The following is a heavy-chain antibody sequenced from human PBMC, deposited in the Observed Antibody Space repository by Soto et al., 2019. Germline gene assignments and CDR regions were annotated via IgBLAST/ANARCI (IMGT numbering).Heavy chain of an antibody. CDR2: INHSGST. Sequence: QVQLQQWGAGLLKPSETLSLTCAVYGGSFSGYYWRWIRQPPGKGLEWIGEINHSGSTNHNPSLKRRVATSVDPSQNQFARELSSVTAADTAVYYCASVVSIQLCAHWGQGTLVTVSP. V-gene: IGHV4-34*01. CDR3: ASVVSIQLCAH. J-gene: IGHJ1*01. D-gene: IGHD5-18*01. CDR1: GGSFSGYY.